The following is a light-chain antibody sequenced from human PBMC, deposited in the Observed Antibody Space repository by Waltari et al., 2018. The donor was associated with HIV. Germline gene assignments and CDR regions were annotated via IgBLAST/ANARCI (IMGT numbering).Light chain of an antibody. Sequence: DIVMTQSPDSLAVSLGERATINCKSSQSVLYSSNNKNYLAWYQQKPGQPPKLLIYWASTRESGVPDRFSGSVSGTDFTLTISSLQAEDVAVYYCQQYYSTPIRTFGQGTKVEIK. CDR3: QQYYSTPIRT. V-gene: IGKV4-1*01. J-gene: IGKJ1*01. CDR1: QSVLYSSNNKNY. CDR2: WAS.